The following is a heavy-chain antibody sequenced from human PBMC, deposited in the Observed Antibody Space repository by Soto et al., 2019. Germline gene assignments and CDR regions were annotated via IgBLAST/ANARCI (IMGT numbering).Heavy chain of an antibody. D-gene: IGHD6-19*01. CDR1: GGSISSGDYY. V-gene: IGHV4-30-4*01. CDR3: ARVAASYSSGWWGYFDY. J-gene: IGHJ4*02. Sequence: PSEALSLTCTVSGGSISSGDYYWSWIRQPPGKGLEWIGYIYYSGSTYYNPSLKSRVTISVDTSKNQFSLKLSSVTAADTAVYYCARVAASYSSGWWGYFDYWGQGTLVTVS. CDR2: IYYSGST.